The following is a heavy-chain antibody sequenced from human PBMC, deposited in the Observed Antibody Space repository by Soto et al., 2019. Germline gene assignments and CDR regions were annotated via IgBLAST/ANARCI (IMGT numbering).Heavy chain of an antibody. Sequence: PSETLSLTCTVSGGSISSYYWSWIRQPPGKGLEWIGYIYYSGSTNYNPSLKSRVTISVDTSKNQFSLKLSSVTAADTAVHYCARDPGYCSGGSCYGLNWFDPWGQGTLVTVSS. J-gene: IGHJ5*02. V-gene: IGHV4-59*01. CDR3: ARDPGYCSGGSCYGLNWFDP. CDR2: IYYSGST. D-gene: IGHD2-15*01. CDR1: GGSISSYY.